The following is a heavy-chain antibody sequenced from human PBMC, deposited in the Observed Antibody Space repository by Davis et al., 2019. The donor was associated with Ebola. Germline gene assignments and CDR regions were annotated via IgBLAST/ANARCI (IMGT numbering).Heavy chain of an antibody. CDR2: IYYSGST. CDR3: ARWGAAHPGDY. D-gene: IGHD6-6*01. CDR1: GGSFSGYY. J-gene: IGHJ4*02. V-gene: IGHV4-59*01. Sequence: SETLSLTCAVYGGSFSGYYWNWIRQPPGKGLEWIGYIYYSGSTNYNPSLKSRVTISVDTSKNQFSLKLSSVTAADTAVYYCARWGAAHPGDYWGQGTLVTVSS.